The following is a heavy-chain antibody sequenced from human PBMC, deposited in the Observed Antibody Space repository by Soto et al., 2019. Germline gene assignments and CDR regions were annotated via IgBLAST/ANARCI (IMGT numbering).Heavy chain of an antibody. V-gene: IGHV3-74*03. Sequence: EVQLVESGGGLVQPGGSLRLSCAVSGSTFSSYWMQWVRQAPGKGLVWVSLIKNDGSDTKYADSVKGRFTISRDNAKSTLYLQMNSLRADDTAVYYCVRGSGWLGLYWGQGTLVTVSS. CDR1: GSTFSSYW. D-gene: IGHD6-19*01. CDR2: IKNDGSDT. CDR3: VRGSGWLGLY. J-gene: IGHJ4*02.